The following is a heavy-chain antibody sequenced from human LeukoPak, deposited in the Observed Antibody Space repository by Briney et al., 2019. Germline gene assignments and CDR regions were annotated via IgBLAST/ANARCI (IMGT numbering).Heavy chain of an antibody. D-gene: IGHD3-22*01. CDR3: APLAYYYDSSGLDY. V-gene: IGHV3-23*01. J-gene: IGHJ4*02. CDR1: GFTFSSYG. Sequence: PGGSLRLSCAASGFTFSSYGMSWVRQAPGKGLEWVSAISGSGGSTYYADSVKGRFTISRDNSKNTLYLQMNSLRAEDTAVYYCAPLAYYYDSSGLDYWGQGTLVTVSS. CDR2: ISGSGGST.